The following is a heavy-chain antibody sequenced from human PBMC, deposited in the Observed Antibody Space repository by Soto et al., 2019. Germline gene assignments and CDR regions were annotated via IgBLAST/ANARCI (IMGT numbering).Heavy chain of an antibody. CDR1: GFTFSKYW. CDR2: INSDGTST. D-gene: IGHD2-15*01. J-gene: IGHJ5*02. CDR3: ASEGFPLGYCTGDSCYSWFDP. V-gene: IGHV3-74*01. Sequence: PGGSLRLPCAASGFTFSKYWMHWVRQAPGKGLVWVSRINSDGTSTVFAGYVKGRFTASRDKARNTLYLQMNSLRAEETAVCYCASEGFPLGYCTGDSCYSWFDPWGQGTLVTVSS.